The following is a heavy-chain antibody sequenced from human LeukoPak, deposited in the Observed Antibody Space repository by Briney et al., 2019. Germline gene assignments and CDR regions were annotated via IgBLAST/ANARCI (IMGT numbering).Heavy chain of an antibody. CDR2: INPNSGGT. Sequence: GASVEVSCKASGYTFTGYYMHWVRQAPGQGLEWMGWINPNSGGTNYAQKFQGRVTMTRDTSISTAYMELSRLRSDDTAVYYCARGGYDFWSGIFDYWGQGTLVTVSS. V-gene: IGHV1-2*02. CDR3: ARGGYDFWSGIFDY. D-gene: IGHD3-3*01. CDR1: GYTFTGYY. J-gene: IGHJ4*02.